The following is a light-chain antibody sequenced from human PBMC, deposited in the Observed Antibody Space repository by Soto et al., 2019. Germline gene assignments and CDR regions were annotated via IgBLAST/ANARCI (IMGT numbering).Light chain of an antibody. Sequence: DIQMTQSPSTLSASVGDRVTITCRASQSISSWLAWYQQKPGKAPKLLIYDASSLESGVPSRFSGSGSGTEFTLTICGLQTDDVATYYCQQYNSYSGTFGQGTKVEIK. J-gene: IGKJ1*01. CDR3: QQYNSYSGT. CDR2: DAS. V-gene: IGKV1-5*01. CDR1: QSISSW.